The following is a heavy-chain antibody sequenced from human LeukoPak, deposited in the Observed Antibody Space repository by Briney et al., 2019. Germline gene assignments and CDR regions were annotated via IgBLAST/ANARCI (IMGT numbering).Heavy chain of an antibody. J-gene: IGHJ4*02. Sequence: GGSLRLSCAASGFTFSIYAMSWVRQAPGKGLEWVSAIGGSGGTTYYADSVKGRFTISRDNFKNTLYLQMNSLRAEDTAVYYCAKGNGDYRVGSVPADYWGQGTLVTVSS. CDR3: AKGNGDYRVGSVPADY. V-gene: IGHV3-23*01. CDR1: GFTFSIYA. D-gene: IGHD4-17*01. CDR2: IGGSGGTT.